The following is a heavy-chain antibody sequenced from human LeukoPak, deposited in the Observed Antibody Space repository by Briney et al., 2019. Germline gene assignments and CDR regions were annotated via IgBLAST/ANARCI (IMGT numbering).Heavy chain of an antibody. CDR2: IKQDGSEK. CDR3: ARFHSSSWHDAFDI. CDR1: GFTFSSYW. V-gene: IGHV3-7*01. D-gene: IGHD6-13*01. J-gene: IGHJ3*02. Sequence: GGSLRLSCAASGFTFSSYWMSWVRQAPGKGLEWVANIKQDGSEKYYVDSVKGRFTISRDNAKNSLYLQMNSLRAEDTAVYYCARFHSSSWHDAFDIWGQGTMVTVSS.